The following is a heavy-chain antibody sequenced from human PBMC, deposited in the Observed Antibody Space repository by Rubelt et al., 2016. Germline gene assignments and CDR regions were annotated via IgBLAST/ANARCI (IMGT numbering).Heavy chain of an antibody. CDR2: IKQDGSEK. J-gene: IGHJ6*02. D-gene: IGHD3-9*01. Sequence: EVQLVESGGGLVQPGGSLRLSCAASGFTFSSYWMSWVRQAPGKGLEWVATIKQDGSEKYYVDSVKGRFTISRDNAKNSLDRQMNSLKTDDTAGNYCTSPIYYDSLTGRTHGVDVWGQGTTVTVSS. CDR3: TSPIYYDSLTGRTHGVDV. V-gene: IGHV3-7*05. CDR1: GFTFSSYW.